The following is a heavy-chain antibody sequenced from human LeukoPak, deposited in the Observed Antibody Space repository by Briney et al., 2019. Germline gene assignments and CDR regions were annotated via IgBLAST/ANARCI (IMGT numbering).Heavy chain of an antibody. CDR1: GFTFSSYA. J-gene: IGHJ4*02. V-gene: IGHV3-11*01. D-gene: IGHD3-10*01. CDR3: ATLYGSGSYYSDY. CDR2: ISSSGSTI. Sequence: GGSLRLSCAASGFTFSSYAMSWIRQAPGKGLEWVSYISSSGSTIYYADSVKGRFTISRDNAKNSLYLQMNSLRAEDTAVYYCATLYGSGSYYSDYWGQGTLVTVSS.